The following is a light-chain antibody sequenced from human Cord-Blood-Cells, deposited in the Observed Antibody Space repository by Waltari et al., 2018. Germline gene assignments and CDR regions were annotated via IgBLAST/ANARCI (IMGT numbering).Light chain of an antibody. CDR2: DVS. CDR3: SSYTSSSVV. V-gene: IGLV2-14*01. J-gene: IGLJ2*01. Sequence: QSAVTQPASVSGSPGQSITISCTGTSSDVGGHTYVSWYQQHPGKAPKLMIYDVSNRPSGVSNRFSGSKSGNTASLTISGLQAEYEADYYCSSYTSSSVVFGGGTKLTVL. CDR1: SSDVGGHTY.